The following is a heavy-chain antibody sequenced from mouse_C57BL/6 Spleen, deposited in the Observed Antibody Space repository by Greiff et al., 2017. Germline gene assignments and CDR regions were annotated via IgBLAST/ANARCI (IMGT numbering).Heavy chain of an antibody. V-gene: IGHV3-6*01. CDR3: ARGGRHYAMDY. J-gene: IGHJ4*01. CDR1: GYSITSGYY. CDR2: LSYDGSN. Sequence: ESGPGLVKPSQSLSLTCSVTGYSITSGYYWNWIRQFPGNKLEWMGYLSYDGSNNYNPSLKNRTSITRDTSKNQFFLKLNSVTTEDPATYYCARGGRHYAMDYWGQGTSVTVSS.